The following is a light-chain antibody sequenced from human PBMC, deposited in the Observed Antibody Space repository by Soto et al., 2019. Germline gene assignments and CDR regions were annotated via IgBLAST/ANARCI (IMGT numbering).Light chain of an antibody. CDR2: DAS. J-gene: IGKJ4*01. CDR3: QQRSDWPLT. V-gene: IGKV3-11*01. Sequence: EIVLTQSPATLSLSPGERVTLSCRASQSVSSYFAWYQQKPGLAPRLLIYDASTRAAGIPARFSGSGSGTDFTLTIISLEPDDFAVYYCQQRSDWPLTLGGGTKVEIK. CDR1: QSVSSY.